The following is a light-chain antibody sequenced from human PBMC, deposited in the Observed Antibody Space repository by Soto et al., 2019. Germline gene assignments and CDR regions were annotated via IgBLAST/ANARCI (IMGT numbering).Light chain of an antibody. V-gene: IGKV1-5*01. CDR3: QQYETFSGT. J-gene: IGKJ1*01. CDR1: QSVSGW. Sequence: DIQMTQSPSTLSASVGDTVTVTCRASQSVSGWLAWYQQKPGEAPKLLIYDASALPRGVPSRFSRRGSGTKIPLPLPGLQPYDFANYYCQQYETFSGTFGPGTKVEI. CDR2: DAS.